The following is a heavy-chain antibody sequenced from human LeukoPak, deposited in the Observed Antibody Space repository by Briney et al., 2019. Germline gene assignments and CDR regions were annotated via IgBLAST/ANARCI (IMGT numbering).Heavy chain of an antibody. Sequence: ASVKVSCKASGYTFTGYYMHWVRQAPGQGLEWMGWINPNTGGTNDAQKFQGRVTMTRDTSISKAYMELSRLRSDDTAVYYCARSPHILPGENFDYWGQGTLVTVSS. J-gene: IGHJ4*02. CDR1: GYTFTGYY. V-gene: IGHV1-2*02. D-gene: IGHD3-9*01. CDR3: ARSPHILPGENFDY. CDR2: INPNTGGT.